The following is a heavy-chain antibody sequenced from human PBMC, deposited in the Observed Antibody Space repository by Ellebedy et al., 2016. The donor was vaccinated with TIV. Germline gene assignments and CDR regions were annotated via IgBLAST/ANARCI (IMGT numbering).Heavy chain of an antibody. CDR2: IIGMFGTT. J-gene: IGHJ5*02. Sequence: ASVKVSCKASGGTFSSYAISWVRQAPGQGLEWMGGIIGMFGTTSYAQKFQGRVTITADEFATTAYMELKSLRSEDMAVYYCAKMGSYHYASWFDTWGQGTLVTVSS. D-gene: IGHD3-16*02. V-gene: IGHV1-69*13. CDR1: GGTFSSYA. CDR3: AKMGSYHYASWFDT.